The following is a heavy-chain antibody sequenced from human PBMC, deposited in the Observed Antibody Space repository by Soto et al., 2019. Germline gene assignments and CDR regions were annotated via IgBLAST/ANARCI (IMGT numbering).Heavy chain of an antibody. V-gene: IGHV1-69*02. Sequence: QVQLVQSGAEVKKPGSSVKVSCKASGGTFSSYTISWVRQAPGQGLEWMGRIIPILGIANYAQKFQGRVTITADKPTSTAYMELSNLRSEDTAVYYCARFSYGSHWGQGTLVTVSS. J-gene: IGHJ4*02. CDR1: GGTFSSYT. CDR2: IIPILGIA. CDR3: ARFSYGSH. D-gene: IGHD5-18*01.